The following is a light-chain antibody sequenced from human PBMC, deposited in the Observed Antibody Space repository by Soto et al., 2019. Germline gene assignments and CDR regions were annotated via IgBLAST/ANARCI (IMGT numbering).Light chain of an antibody. CDR1: QSVSSN. V-gene: IGKV3-15*01. CDR2: HTS. J-gene: IGKJ1*01. Sequence: EIVMTQSPATLSVSPGERATLSCRASQSVSSNLAWYQQKPGQAPRLLIYHTSTRATGIPARFSGSGSGTEFTLTISSLQYADFAVYYCQQYNNWPPWTFGQGTKVEIK. CDR3: QQYNNWPPWT.